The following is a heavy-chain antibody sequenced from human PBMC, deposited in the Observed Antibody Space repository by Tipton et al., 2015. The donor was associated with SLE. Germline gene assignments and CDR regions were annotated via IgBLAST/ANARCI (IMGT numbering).Heavy chain of an antibody. J-gene: IGHJ6*02. Sequence: TLSLTCTVSGGSISSYYWSWIRQPPGKGLEWIGYIYYSGSTNYNPSLKSRVTISVDTSRNQFSLKLSSVTAADTAVYYCARAEGAYYYGMDVWGQGTTVTVSS. CDR3: ARAEGAYYYGMDV. D-gene: IGHD1-26*01. V-gene: IGHV4-59*12. CDR1: GGSISSYY. CDR2: IYYSGST.